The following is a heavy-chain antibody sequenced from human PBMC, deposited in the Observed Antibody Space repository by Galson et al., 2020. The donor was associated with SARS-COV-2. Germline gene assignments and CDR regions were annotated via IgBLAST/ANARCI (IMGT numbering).Heavy chain of an antibody. J-gene: IGHJ4*02. Sequence: GESLKISCAASGFTFSSYWMSWVRQAPGKGLEWVANIKQDGSEKYYVDSVKGRFTISRDNAKNSLYLQMNSLRAEDTAVYYCARDNAYDFWSGYFGLTPFDYWGQGTLVTVSS. CDR3: ARDNAYDFWSGYFGLTPFDY. CDR2: IKQDGSEK. CDR1: GFTFSSYW. V-gene: IGHV3-7*01. D-gene: IGHD3-3*01.